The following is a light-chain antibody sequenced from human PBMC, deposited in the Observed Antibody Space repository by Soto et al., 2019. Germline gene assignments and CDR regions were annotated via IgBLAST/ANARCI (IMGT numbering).Light chain of an antibody. Sequence: EIVMTQSPATLSVSPGEGATLPCRASQSVSSNLAWYQQKPGQAPRLLIYAASTRATGIPARFRGSGSGTEFTLTITSLQSEDFAVYYCQQYNNWPPLTFGGGTK. J-gene: IGKJ4*01. CDR1: QSVSSN. CDR3: QQYNNWPPLT. CDR2: AAS. V-gene: IGKV3-15*01.